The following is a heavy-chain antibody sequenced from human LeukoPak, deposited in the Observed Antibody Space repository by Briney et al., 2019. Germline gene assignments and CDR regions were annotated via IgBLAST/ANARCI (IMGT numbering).Heavy chain of an antibody. CDR2: MNPNSGNT. CDR1: GYTFTSYD. V-gene: IGHV1-8*01. J-gene: IGHJ4*02. D-gene: IGHD3-22*01. Sequence: ASVKVSCKASGYTFTSYDINWVRQATGQGLEWMGWMNPNSGNTGYAQKFQGRVTMTRNTSISTAYMELSSLRSEDTAVCYCARGPHRPDSYYYDSSGYSYWGQGTLVTVSS. CDR3: ARGPHRPDSYYYDSSGYSY.